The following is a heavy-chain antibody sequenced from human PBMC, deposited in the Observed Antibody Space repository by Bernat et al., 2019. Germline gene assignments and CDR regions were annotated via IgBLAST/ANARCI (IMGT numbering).Heavy chain of an antibody. J-gene: IGHJ6*04. Sequence: QVQLVESGGGVVQPGRSLRLSCAASGFTFSSYAMHWVRQAPGKGLEWVAVISYDGSNKYYADSVKGRFTISRDNSKNTLYLQMNSLRAEDTAVYYCARDLKAAAYINYGMDVWGKGTTVTVSS. CDR3: ARDLKAAAYINYGMDV. V-gene: IGHV3-30-3*01. D-gene: IGHD6-13*01. CDR2: ISYDGSNK. CDR1: GFTFSSYA.